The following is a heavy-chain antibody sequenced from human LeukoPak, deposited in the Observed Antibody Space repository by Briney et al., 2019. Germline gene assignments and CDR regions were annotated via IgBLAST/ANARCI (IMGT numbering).Heavy chain of an antibody. D-gene: IGHD3-3*01. Sequence: SETLSLTCTVSGGSISSYYWSWIRQPPGKGLEWIGYIYYSGSTNYNPSLKSRVTISVDTSKNQFSLKLSSVIAADTAVYYCARDLARSPPEWLLRPASVGAFDIWGQGTMVTVSS. J-gene: IGHJ3*02. CDR2: IYYSGST. V-gene: IGHV4-59*01. CDR1: GGSISSYY. CDR3: ARDLARSPPEWLLRPASVGAFDI.